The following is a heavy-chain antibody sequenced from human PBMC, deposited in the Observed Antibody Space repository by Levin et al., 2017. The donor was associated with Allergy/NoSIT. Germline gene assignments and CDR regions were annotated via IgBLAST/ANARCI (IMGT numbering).Heavy chain of an antibody. Sequence: PSETLSLTCTVSGGSISSGDYYWSWIRQPPGKGLEWIGYIYYSGSTYYNPSLKSRVTISVDTSKNQFSLKLSSVTAADTAVYYWARVPQDYDSSGYYYISWFDPWGQGTLVTVSS. V-gene: IGHV4-30-4*01. CDR2: IYYSGST. CDR1: GGSISSGDYY. CDR3: ARVPQDYDSSGYYYISWFDP. J-gene: IGHJ5*02. D-gene: IGHD3-22*01.